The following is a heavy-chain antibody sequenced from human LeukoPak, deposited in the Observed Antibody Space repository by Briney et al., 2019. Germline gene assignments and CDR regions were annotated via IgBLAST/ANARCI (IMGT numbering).Heavy chain of an antibody. CDR1: GFTVSNTY. Sequence: PGGSLRLSCAASGFTVSNTYMSWVRQAPGKGLEWVSLIYSGGGTYSADSVEGRFTISRDISKNPLYLQMNSLRAEDTAVYYCARDLGYCTNGVCHTRFDYWGQGALVTVSS. J-gene: IGHJ4*02. D-gene: IGHD2-8*01. CDR3: ARDLGYCTNGVCHTRFDY. CDR2: IYSGGGT. V-gene: IGHV3-53*01.